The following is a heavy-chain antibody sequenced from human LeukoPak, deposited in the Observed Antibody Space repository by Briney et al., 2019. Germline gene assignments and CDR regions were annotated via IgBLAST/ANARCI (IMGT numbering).Heavy chain of an antibody. Sequence: ASVKVSRKASGGTFSSYAISWVRQAPGQGLEWMGGIIPIFGTANYAQKFQGRVTITADESTSTAYMELSSLRSEDTAVYYCARSPDYDSSGYYQNYFDYWGQGTLVTVSS. V-gene: IGHV1-69*13. CDR2: IIPIFGTA. D-gene: IGHD3-22*01. CDR3: ARSPDYDSSGYYQNYFDY. CDR1: GGTFSSYA. J-gene: IGHJ4*02.